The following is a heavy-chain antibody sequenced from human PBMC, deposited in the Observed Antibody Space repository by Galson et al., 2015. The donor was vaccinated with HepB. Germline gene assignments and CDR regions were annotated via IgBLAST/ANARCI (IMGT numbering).Heavy chain of an antibody. Sequence: SVKVSCKASGYTFTSYDINWVRQATGQGLEWMGWMNPNSGNTGYAQKFQGRVTMTRNTSISTAYMELSSLRSEDTAVYYCARVRGSWYNWFDPWVQGTLVAVSS. CDR3: ARVRGSWYNWFDP. CDR2: MNPNSGNT. CDR1: GYTFTSYD. J-gene: IGHJ5*02. V-gene: IGHV1-8*01. D-gene: IGHD6-13*01.